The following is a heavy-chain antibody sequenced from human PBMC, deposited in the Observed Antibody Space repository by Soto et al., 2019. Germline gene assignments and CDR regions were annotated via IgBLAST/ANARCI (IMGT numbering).Heavy chain of an antibody. CDR1: GLTFSSYW. Sequence: EVQLVESGGDLVQPGGSLRLSCAVSGLTFSSYWMHWVRQAPGKGLEWVSRIDSDGSGTNYADSVKGRFTISRDNAKNTLYLQMNSLRADDTAVYYCVRGLDGDSWGQGTLVIVSS. CDR2: IDSDGSGT. V-gene: IGHV3-74*01. J-gene: IGHJ4*02. D-gene: IGHD7-27*01. CDR3: VRGLDGDS.